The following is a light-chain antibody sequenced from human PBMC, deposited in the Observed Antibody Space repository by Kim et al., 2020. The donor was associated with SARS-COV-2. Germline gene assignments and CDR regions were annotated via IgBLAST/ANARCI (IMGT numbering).Light chain of an antibody. J-gene: IGLJ2*01. CDR3: NSRDSSGNHVV. Sequence: LEQTVRITCQGDSLRSYYASWYQQKPGQAPVLVIYGKNNRPSGIPDRFSGSSSGNTASLTITGAQAEDEADYYCNSRDSSGNHVVFGGGTQLTVL. V-gene: IGLV3-19*01. CDR2: GKN. CDR1: SLRSYY.